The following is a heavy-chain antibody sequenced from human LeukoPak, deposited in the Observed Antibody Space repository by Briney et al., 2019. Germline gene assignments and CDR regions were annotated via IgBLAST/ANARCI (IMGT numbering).Heavy chain of an antibody. D-gene: IGHD1-26*01. V-gene: IGHV3-7*01. CDR2: IKEDGTDK. J-gene: IGHJ3*02. CDR1: GFTISNDW. Sequence: GGSLRLSCAASGFTISNDWMSWVRQAPGQGLESVAKIKEDGTDKYYADSVKGRFTISRDNAKNSLYLQMNSLRAEDTAVYYCARDGSGSYLGDAFDIWGQGTMVTVSS. CDR3: ARDGSGSYLGDAFDI.